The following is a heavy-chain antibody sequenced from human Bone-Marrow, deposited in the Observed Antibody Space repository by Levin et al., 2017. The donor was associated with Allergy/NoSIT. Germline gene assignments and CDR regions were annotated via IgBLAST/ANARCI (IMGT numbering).Heavy chain of an antibody. CDR2: IKSKTDGGTT. Sequence: GESLKISCAASGFTFSNAWMSWVRQAPGKGLEWVGRIKSKTDGGTTDYAAPVKGRFTISRDDSKNTLYLQMNSLKTEDTAVYYCTTHRYCSSTSCYARGAFDIWGQGTMVTVSS. D-gene: IGHD2-2*01. J-gene: IGHJ3*02. CDR3: TTHRYCSSTSCYARGAFDI. CDR1: GFTFSNAW. V-gene: IGHV3-15*01.